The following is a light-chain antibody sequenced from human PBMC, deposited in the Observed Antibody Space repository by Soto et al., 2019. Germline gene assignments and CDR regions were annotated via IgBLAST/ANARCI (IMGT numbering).Light chain of an antibody. J-gene: IGLJ1*01. CDR3: CSYAGSSTLDV. Sequence: QSALTQPASMSGSPGQSITISCTGTSSDVGNYKLVSWYQQHPGKAPKLIIYEVSKRPSGVSNRFSGSKSGNTASLTISGLHAEDEADYYCCSYAGSSTLDVFGTGTKLTVL. CDR2: EVS. V-gene: IGLV2-23*02. CDR1: SSDVGNYKL.